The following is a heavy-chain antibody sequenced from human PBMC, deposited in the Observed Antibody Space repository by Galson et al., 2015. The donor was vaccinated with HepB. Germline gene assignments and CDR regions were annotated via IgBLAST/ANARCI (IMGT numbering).Heavy chain of an antibody. Sequence: SVKVSCKASGGTFSSYTISWVRQAPGQGLEWMGWINAGNGNTKYSQKFQGRVTITRDTSASTAYMELSSLRSEDTAVYYCAREEGDWGYYYYYGMDVWGQGTTVTVSS. CDR3: AREEGDWGYYYYYGMDV. J-gene: IGHJ6*02. CDR1: GGTFSSYT. D-gene: IGHD2-21*02. V-gene: IGHV1-3*01. CDR2: INAGNGNT.